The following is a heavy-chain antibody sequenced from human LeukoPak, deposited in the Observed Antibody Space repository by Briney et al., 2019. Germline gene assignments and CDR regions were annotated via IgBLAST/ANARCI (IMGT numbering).Heavy chain of an antibody. CDR2: IRSKAYGGTT. CDR1: AFTFGDYA. D-gene: IGHD3-3*02. Sequence: GSLRLSCTASAFTFGDYAMTWFRQAPGKGLEWVGFIRSKAYGGTTEYAASVKGRFTISRDDSKSIAYLQMNSLKTEDTAVYYCTRSPFDNISTFDDWGQGTLVTVSS. CDR3: TRSPFDNISTFDD. J-gene: IGHJ4*02. V-gene: IGHV3-49*03.